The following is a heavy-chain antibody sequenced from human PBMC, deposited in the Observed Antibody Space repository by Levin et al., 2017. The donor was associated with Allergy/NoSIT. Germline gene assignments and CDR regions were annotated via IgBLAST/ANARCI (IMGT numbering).Heavy chain of an antibody. CDR1: GFSLNTYGAA. V-gene: IGHV2-5*01. Sequence: SGPTLVKPTQTLTLTCSFSGFSLNTYGAAVGWIRQPPGKPLEWLALINSKRQIRYSPYLRTRLTISEDDAKNQVVLTVTNVDPEDTATYYCASRNSDGLNKFDYWGQGILVAVSS. CDR3: ASRNSDGLNKFDY. D-gene: IGHD4-23*01. CDR2: INSKRQI. J-gene: IGHJ4*02.